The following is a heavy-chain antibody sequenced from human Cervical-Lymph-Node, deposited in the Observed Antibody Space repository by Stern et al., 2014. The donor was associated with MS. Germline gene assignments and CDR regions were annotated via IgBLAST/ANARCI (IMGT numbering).Heavy chain of an antibody. V-gene: IGHV3-11*01. Sequence: VQLVESGGDLVKPGGSLRLSCAASGFNFSDYYMNWIRQAPGKGLEWLSYISSNGSTIYYADSVKGRIIISRDNAKQSLYLQMNSLRAEDTAVYYCARGLPSFWGQGTLVTVSP. CDR1: GFNFSDYY. J-gene: IGHJ4*02. CDR2: ISSNGSTI. CDR3: ARGLPSF. D-gene: IGHD1-26*01.